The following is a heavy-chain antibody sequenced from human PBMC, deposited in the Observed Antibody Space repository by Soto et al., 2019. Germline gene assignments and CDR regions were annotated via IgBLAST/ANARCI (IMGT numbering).Heavy chain of an antibody. D-gene: IGHD3-22*01. CDR1: GGSISSGGYS. J-gene: IGHJ4*02. CDR2: IYHSGST. Sequence: QLQLQESGSGLVKPSQTLSLTCAVSGGSISSGGYSWSWIRQPPGKGLEWIGYIYHSGSTYYNPYIKSRVNIYVDRSKNQFSLKLSSVTAADTAVYYCCSGLYDSSGFGFDYWGQGTLVTVSS. CDR3: CSGLYDSSGFGFDY. V-gene: IGHV4-30-2*01.